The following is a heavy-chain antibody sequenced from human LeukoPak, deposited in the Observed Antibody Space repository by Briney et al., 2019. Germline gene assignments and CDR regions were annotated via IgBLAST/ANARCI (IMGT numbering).Heavy chain of an antibody. CDR2: ISWNSGSI. Sequence: GGSLRLSCAASGFTFDDYAMHWVRQAPGKGLEWVSGISWNSGSIGYADSVKGRFTISRDNAKNSLYLQMNSLRAEDTALYYCAKVVLRGQRFGSGSAYFDYWGQGTLVTVSS. J-gene: IGHJ4*02. CDR3: AKVVLRGQRFGSGSAYFDY. CDR1: GFTFDDYA. D-gene: IGHD3-10*01. V-gene: IGHV3-9*01.